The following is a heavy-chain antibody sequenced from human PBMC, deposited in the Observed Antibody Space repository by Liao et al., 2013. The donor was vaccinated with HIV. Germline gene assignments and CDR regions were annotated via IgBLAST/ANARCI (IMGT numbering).Heavy chain of an antibody. CDR1: GASINTGGYS. Sequence: QVQLQESGPGLVKPSQTLSLTCAVSGASINTGGYSWSWIRQPPGKGLEWIGYIYHSGSPYYNPSLKSRVTISVDRSENQFSLRLSSVTAADTAMYFCARDWIRTSMYGVGQSVFDVWGQGTMVAVSS. V-gene: IGHV4-30-2*01. D-gene: IGHD3-3*01. CDR3: ARDWIRTSMYGVGQSVFDV. CDR2: IYHSGSP. J-gene: IGHJ3*01.